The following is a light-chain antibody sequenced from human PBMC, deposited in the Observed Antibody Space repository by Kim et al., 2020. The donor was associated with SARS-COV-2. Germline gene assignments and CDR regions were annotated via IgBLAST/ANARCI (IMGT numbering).Light chain of an antibody. J-gene: IGLJ3*02. CDR3: QSYDSSNQV. V-gene: IGLV6-57*01. Sequence: NFMLTQPHSVSESPGKTVTISCTRSSGNIASNYVQWYQQRPGSFPTTVISEDNQRPSGVPDRFSGSIDSSSNSASLTISGLKTEDEADYYCQSYDSSNQVFGGGTQLTVL. CDR1: SGNIASNY. CDR2: EDN.